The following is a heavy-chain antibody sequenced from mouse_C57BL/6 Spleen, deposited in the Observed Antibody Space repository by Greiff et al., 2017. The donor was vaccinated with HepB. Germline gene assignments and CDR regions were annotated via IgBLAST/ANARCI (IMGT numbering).Heavy chain of an antibody. Sequence: EVQLVESGGGLVKPGGSLKLSCAASGFTFSSYAMSWVRQTPEKRLEWVATISDGGSYTYYPDNVKGRFTISRDNAKNNLYLQMSHLKSEDTAMYYCAREYWDYFDYWGQGTTLTVSS. V-gene: IGHV5-4*01. J-gene: IGHJ2*01. CDR1: GFTFSSYA. D-gene: IGHD4-1*01. CDR3: AREYWDYFDY. CDR2: ISDGGSYT.